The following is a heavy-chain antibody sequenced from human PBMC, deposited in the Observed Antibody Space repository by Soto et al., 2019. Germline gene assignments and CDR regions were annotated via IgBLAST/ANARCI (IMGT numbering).Heavy chain of an antibody. D-gene: IGHD5-18*01. CDR3: ARAETTWIQLWLWFDY. J-gene: IGHJ4*02. CDR1: GYTFTSYA. CDR2: INAGNGNT. Sequence: ASVKVSCKASGYTFTSYAMHWVRQAPGQRLEWMGWINAGNGNTKYSQKFQGRVTITRDTSASTAYMELSSLRSEDTVVYYCARAETTWIQLWLWFDYWGQGTLVTVSS. V-gene: IGHV1-3*01.